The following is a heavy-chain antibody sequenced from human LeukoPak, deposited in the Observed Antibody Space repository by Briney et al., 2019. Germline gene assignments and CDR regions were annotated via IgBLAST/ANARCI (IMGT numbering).Heavy chain of an antibody. D-gene: IGHD6-19*01. CDR2: IYSGGST. CDR1: GFTVSSNY. CDR3: ARVRSRSGWYEY. Sequence: GGSLRLSCAASGFTVSSNYMNWVRQAPGKGLEWVSVIYSGGSTYYADSVKGRFTISRDNSKNTLYLQMNSLGAEDTAVYYCARVRSRSGWYEYWGQGTLVTVSS. J-gene: IGHJ4*02. V-gene: IGHV3-53*01.